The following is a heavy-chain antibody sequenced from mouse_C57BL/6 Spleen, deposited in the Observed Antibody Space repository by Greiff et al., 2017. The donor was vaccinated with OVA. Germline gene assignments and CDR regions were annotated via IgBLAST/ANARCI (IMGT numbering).Heavy chain of an antibody. V-gene: IGHV1-50*01. CDR1: GYSFTSYW. J-gene: IGHJ4*01. D-gene: IGHD5-1*01. CDR2: IDPSDSYT. CDR3: ARGDSTYYYAMDY. Sequence: QVQLQQPGAELVKPGASVKLSRKASGYSFTSYWMQWVKQRPGQGLEWIGEIDPSDSYTNYNQKFKGKATLTVDTSSSTAYMQLSSLTSEDSAVYYCARGDSTYYYAMDYWGQGTSVTVSS.